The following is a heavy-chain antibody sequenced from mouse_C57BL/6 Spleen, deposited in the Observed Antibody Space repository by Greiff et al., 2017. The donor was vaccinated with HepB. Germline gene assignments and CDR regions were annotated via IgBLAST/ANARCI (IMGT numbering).Heavy chain of an antibody. CDR3: ARSRWLPPFDY. V-gene: IGHV1-59*01. CDR2: IDPSDSYT. CDR1: GYTFTSYW. Sequence: VQLQQPGAELVRPGPSVKLSCKASGYTFTSYWMHWVKQRPGQGLEWIGVIDPSDSYTNYNQKFKGKATLTVDTSSSTAYMQLSSLTSEDSAVYYCARSRWLPPFDYWGQGTTLTVSS. J-gene: IGHJ2*01. D-gene: IGHD2-3*01.